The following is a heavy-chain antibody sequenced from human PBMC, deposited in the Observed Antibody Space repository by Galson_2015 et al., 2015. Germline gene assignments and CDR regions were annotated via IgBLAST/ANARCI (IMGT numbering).Heavy chain of an antibody. CDR3: ARGPVRGYYGSGTDY. CDR1: GFTFSSYD. Sequence: SLRLSCAASGFTFSSYDMHWVRQATGKGLEWVSTIGSSGDSYYAGSVKGRFTISGENAKNSFYLQMNSLRAGDTAVYYCARGPVRGYYGSGTDYWGQGTLVTVSS. D-gene: IGHD3-10*01. CDR2: IGSSGDS. V-gene: IGHV3-13*01. J-gene: IGHJ4*02.